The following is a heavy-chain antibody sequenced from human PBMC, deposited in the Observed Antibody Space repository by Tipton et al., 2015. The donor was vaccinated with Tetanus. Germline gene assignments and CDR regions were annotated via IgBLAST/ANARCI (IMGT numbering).Heavy chain of an antibody. V-gene: IGHV4-30-2*01. CDR2: IYQSGST. Sequence: TLSLTCTVSGGSINSPDYSWGWIRQPPGKGLEWIGYIYQSGSTPYNPSLAARVTITADKSKNQFSLNLRSGTAADTAVYYCARDRGQQFVSDWFDPWGQGTLVTVSS. CDR3: ARDRGQQFVSDWFDP. J-gene: IGHJ5*02. CDR1: GGSINSPDYS. D-gene: IGHD6-6*01.